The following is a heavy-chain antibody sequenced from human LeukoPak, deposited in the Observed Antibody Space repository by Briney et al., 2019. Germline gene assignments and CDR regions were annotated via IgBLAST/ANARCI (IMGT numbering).Heavy chain of an antibody. CDR1: GDSVSSNSVA. CDR2: TYYRSKWYN. J-gene: IGHJ5*02. V-gene: IGHV6-1*01. Sequence: SQTLSLTCAISGDSVSSNSVAWNWIRQSPSRGLEWLGRTYYRSKWYNDYAVSVKSRITINPDTSKNQFSLQLNSVTPEDTAVYYCARDMDYYASGSYYNSRWSDPWGQGTLVTVSS. D-gene: IGHD3-10*01. CDR3: ARDMDYYASGSYYNSRWSDP.